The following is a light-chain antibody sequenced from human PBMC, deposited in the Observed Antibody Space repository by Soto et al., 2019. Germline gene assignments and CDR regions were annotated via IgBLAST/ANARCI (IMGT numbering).Light chain of an antibody. V-gene: IGKV3-20*01. Sequence: EIVLTQSPDTLSLSPGERATLSCRASQSVSSYLAWYQQKPGQAPRLLIYGASSRATGIPDRFSGSGSRTDFTLTISRLEPEDFAVYYCQQYGSSRITFGQGTRLEIK. CDR2: GAS. J-gene: IGKJ5*01. CDR3: QQYGSSRIT. CDR1: QSVSSY.